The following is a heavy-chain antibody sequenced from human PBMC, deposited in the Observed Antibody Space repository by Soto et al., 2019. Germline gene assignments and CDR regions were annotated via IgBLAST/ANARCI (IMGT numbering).Heavy chain of an antibody. CDR1: GGSVSSGSNY. V-gene: IGHV4-61*01. CDR3: ARTDGTVYFDY. J-gene: IGHJ4*02. D-gene: IGHD1-1*01. Sequence: PSETLSLTCTVSGGSVSSGSNYWSWIRQPPGKGLEWIGYIYNSGSTNYNPSLKSRVTISVDTSKRQFSLKLSSVTAADTAVYYCARTDGTVYFDYWGQGALVTVSS. CDR2: IYNSGST.